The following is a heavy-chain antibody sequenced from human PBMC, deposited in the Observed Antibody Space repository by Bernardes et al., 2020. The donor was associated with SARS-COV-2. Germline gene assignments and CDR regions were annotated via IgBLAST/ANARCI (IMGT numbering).Heavy chain of an antibody. CDR3: AKDPLRYTGWFGMDV. D-gene: IGHD5-12*01. Sequence: GGSLRLSCAVSEFTFSNFAMTWVRQAPGKGLEWVSTISISGADTYYADSVKGRFTISRDKSKKTLYLQMNSLRADDTAEYYCAKDPLRYTGWFGMDVWGQGTTVTVSS. V-gene: IGHV3-23*01. CDR1: EFTFSNFA. J-gene: IGHJ6*02. CDR2: ISISGADT.